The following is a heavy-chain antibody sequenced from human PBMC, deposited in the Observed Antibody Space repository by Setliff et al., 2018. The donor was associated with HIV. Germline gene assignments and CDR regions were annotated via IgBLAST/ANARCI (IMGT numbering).Heavy chain of an antibody. Sequence: PSETLSLTCTVSGGSISRGDYYWNWIRQPAGKGLEWIGHIYTSGSTSGSTYSNPSLKSRVTISADTSKNQISLKLNSVTAADTAVYYCARGIGPLPNWENFYYSMDVWGKGTTVTVSS. CDR1: GGSISRGDYY. CDR3: ARGIGPLPNWENFYYSMDV. J-gene: IGHJ6*03. V-gene: IGHV4-61*09. D-gene: IGHD1-26*01. CDR2: IYTSGSTSGST.